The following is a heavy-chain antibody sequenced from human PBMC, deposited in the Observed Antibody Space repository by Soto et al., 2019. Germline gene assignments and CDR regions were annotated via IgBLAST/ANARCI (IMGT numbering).Heavy chain of an antibody. CDR2: VYNSGST. CDR3: ARYRREAVAGYTLDN. J-gene: IGHJ4*02. D-gene: IGHD6-13*01. Sequence: SETLSLTCTVSGGSISSNYWTWIRQPPGKGLEWIGYVYNSGSTNYNPSLKSRVTMSEDTSKSQFSLKVNSMTAADTAVYYCARYRREAVAGYTLDNWGQGILVT. CDR1: GGSISSNY. V-gene: IGHV4-59*01.